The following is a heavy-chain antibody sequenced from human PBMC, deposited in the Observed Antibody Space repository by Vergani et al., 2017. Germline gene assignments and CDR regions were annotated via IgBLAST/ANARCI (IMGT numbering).Heavy chain of an antibody. Sequence: QLQLQESGPGLVKPSETLSLTCTVSGGSISSSSYYWGWIRQPPGKGLEWIGSIYHSGSTYYNPSLKSRVTISVDRSKNQFSLKLSSVTAADTAVYYCARGIAAAGYPQYYFDYWGQGTLVTVSS. D-gene: IGHD6-13*01. CDR3: ARGIAAAGYPQYYFDY. V-gene: IGHV4-39*07. CDR1: GGSISSSSYY. CDR2: IYHSGST. J-gene: IGHJ4*02.